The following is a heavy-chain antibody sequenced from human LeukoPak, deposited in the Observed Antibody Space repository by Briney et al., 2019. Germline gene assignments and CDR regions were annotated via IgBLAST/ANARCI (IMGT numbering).Heavy chain of an antibody. V-gene: IGHV1-2*02. CDR2: INPYSGGK. Sequence: GGSVKDSCKASGYTHTCHYMHWVRPAPGKGREWMGWINPYSGGKHYVQRLLGRVTMTRETSISTAYMELSRLRSDDSAVYYCARDGSGITMVRVVIPYIDCWSQGTLVTVSA. CDR3: ARDGSGITMVRVVIPYIDC. CDR1: GYTHTCHY. D-gene: IGHD3-10*01. J-gene: IGHJ4*02.